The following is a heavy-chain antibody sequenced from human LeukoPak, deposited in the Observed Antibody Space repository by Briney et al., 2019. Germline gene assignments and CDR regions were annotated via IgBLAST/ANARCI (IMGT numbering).Heavy chain of an antibody. V-gene: IGHV3-23*01. CDR3: AKDTSNSGSYYCAGY. Sequence: GGSLRLSCAASGFTFSSYAMHWVRQAPGKGLEWVSAISGSGGSTYYADSVKGRFTISRDNSKNTLYLQMNSLRAEDTAVYYCAKDTSNSGSYYCAGYWGQGTLVTVSS. CDR2: ISGSGGST. D-gene: IGHD1-26*01. CDR1: GFTFSSYA. J-gene: IGHJ4*02.